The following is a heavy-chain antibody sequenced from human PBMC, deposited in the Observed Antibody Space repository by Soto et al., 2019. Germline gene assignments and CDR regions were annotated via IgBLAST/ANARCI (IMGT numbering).Heavy chain of an antibody. CDR3: AKDMGYDILTGYYSSDAFDI. D-gene: IGHD3-9*01. CDR1: GFTFDDYA. CDR2: ISWNSGSI. V-gene: IGHV3-9*01. J-gene: IGHJ3*02. Sequence: SLRLSCAASGFTFDDYAMHWVRQAPGKGLEWVSGISWNSGSIGYADSVKGRFTISRDNAKNSLYLQMNSLRAEDTALYYCAKDMGYDILTGYYSSDAFDIWGQGTMVTVSS.